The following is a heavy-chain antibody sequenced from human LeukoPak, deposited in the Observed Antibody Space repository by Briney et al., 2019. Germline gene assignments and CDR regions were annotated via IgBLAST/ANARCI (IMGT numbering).Heavy chain of an antibody. D-gene: IGHD6-13*01. V-gene: IGHV4-39*07. CDR3: ARVWQQLYFDY. Sequence: SETLSLTCTVSGGSISSSSYYWGWIRQPPGKGLEWIGSIYYSGSTYYNPSLKSRVTISVDTSKNQFSLKLSSVTAADTAVYYCARVWQQLYFDYWGQGTLVTVSS. J-gene: IGHJ4*02. CDR1: GGSISSSSYY. CDR2: IYYSGST.